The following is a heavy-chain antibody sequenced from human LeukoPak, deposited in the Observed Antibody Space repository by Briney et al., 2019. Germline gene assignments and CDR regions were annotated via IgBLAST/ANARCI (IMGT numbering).Heavy chain of an antibody. CDR1: GFTFRTYT. CDR2: IRYDGSNK. V-gene: IGHV3-30*02. D-gene: IGHD2-15*01. CDR3: AKDGKGCSGGSCYYYYYMDV. Sequence: GGSLRLSCAASGFTFRTYTMHWVRQAPGKGLEWVAFIRYDGSNKYYADSVKGRFTISRDNSKNTLYLQMNSLRAEDTAVYYCAKDGKGCSGGSCYYYYYMDVWGKGTTVTVSS. J-gene: IGHJ6*03.